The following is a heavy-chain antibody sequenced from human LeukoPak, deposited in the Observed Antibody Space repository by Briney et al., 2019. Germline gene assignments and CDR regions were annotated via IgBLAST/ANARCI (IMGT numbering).Heavy chain of an antibody. J-gene: IGHJ4*02. CDR2: IYYSGST. CDR3: ARYSSSSGFYFDY. CDR1: GGSISSYY. V-gene: IGHV4-59*01. Sequence: PSETLSLTCTVSGGSISSYYWSWIRQPPGKGLEWIGYIYYSGSTNYNPSLKSRVTISVDTSKNQFSLKLSSVTAADTAVYYCARYSSSSGFYFDYWGQGTLVTVSS. D-gene: IGHD6-6*01.